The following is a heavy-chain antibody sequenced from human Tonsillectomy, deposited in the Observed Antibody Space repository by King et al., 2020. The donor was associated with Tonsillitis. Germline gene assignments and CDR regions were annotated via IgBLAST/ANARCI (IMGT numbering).Heavy chain of an antibody. CDR1: GGTFSSYA. V-gene: IGHV1-69*12. CDR2: IIPIFGTA. CDR3: ARVPVKYQLLCWFDP. D-gene: IGHD2-2*01. Sequence: QLVQPGAEVKKPGSSVKVSCKASGGTFSSYAISWVRQAPGQGLEWVGGIIPIFGTANYAQKFQGRVTITADESTSTAYMELSSLRSEDTAVYYCARVPVKYQLLCWFDPWGQGTLVTVSS. J-gene: IGHJ5*02.